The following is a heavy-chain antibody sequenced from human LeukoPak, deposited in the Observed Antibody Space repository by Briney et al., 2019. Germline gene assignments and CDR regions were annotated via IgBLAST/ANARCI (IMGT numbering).Heavy chain of an antibody. V-gene: IGHV1-69*05. CDR1: GGTFSSYA. CDR3: AKYSSSWGWFDP. J-gene: IGHJ5*02. Sequence: GASVKVSCKASGGTFSSYAISWVRQAPGQGLEWMGGIIPIFGTANYTQKFQGRVTITTDESTSTAYMELSSLRPEDTAVYYCAKYSSSWGWFDPWGQGTLVTVSS. CDR2: IIPIFGTA. D-gene: IGHD6-13*01.